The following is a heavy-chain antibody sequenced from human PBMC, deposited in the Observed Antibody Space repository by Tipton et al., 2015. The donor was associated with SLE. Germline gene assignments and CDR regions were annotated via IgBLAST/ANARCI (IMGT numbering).Heavy chain of an antibody. CDR1: GFTFDDYA. CDR3: AKDIMVVTHGAFDI. CDR2: ISWNSGSI. Sequence: SLRLSCAASGFTFDDYAMHWVRQAPGKGLEWVSGISWNSGSIGYADSVKDRFTISRDNAKNSLYLQMNSLRAEDTALYYCAKDIMVVTHGAFDIWGQGTMVTVSS. J-gene: IGHJ3*02. D-gene: IGHD4-23*01. V-gene: IGHV3-9*01.